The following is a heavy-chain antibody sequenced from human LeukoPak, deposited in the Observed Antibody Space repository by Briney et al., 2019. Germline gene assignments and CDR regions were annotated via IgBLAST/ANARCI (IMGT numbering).Heavy chain of an antibody. J-gene: IGHJ4*02. V-gene: IGHV4-30-4*01. D-gene: IGHD3-3*01. CDR3: AREIYDFWSGYYIRYIDY. CDR2: IYYSGST. CDR1: GGSISSGDYY. Sequence: PSQTLSLTCTVSGGSISSGDYYWSWIRQPPGKGLEWIGYIYYSGSTYHNPSLKSRVTISVDTSKNQFSLKLSSVTAADTAVYYCAREIYDFWSGYYIRYIDYWSQGTLVTVSS.